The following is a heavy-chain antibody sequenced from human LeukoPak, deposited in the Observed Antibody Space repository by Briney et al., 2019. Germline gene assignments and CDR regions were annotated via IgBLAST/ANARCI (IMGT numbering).Heavy chain of an antibody. V-gene: IGHV4-38-2*02. Sequence: SETLSLTCTVSGYSISSGYFWGWIRQPPGKGLECIGTIYHSGSTNYNPSLKSRVTISVDTSKNQFSLKLSSVTAADTAVYYCARRRRHCSSTSCPGWFDPWGQGTLVTVSS. D-gene: IGHD2-2*01. J-gene: IGHJ5*02. CDR1: GYSISSGYF. CDR2: IYHSGST. CDR3: ARRRRHCSSTSCPGWFDP.